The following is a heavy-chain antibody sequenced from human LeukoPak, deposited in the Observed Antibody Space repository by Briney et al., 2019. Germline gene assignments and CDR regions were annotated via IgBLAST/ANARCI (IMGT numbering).Heavy chain of an antibody. CDR1: GGSISGYY. Sequence: PSETLSLTCTVSGGSISGYYWSWIRQPAGKGLEWIGRIYTSGSTNYSPSLKSRVTVSVDTSKNQFSLKLSSVTAADTAVYYCARDRLYYDSSGYDYWGQGTLVTVSS. CDR3: ARDRLYYDSSGYDY. CDR2: IYTSGST. D-gene: IGHD3-22*01. J-gene: IGHJ4*02. V-gene: IGHV4-4*07.